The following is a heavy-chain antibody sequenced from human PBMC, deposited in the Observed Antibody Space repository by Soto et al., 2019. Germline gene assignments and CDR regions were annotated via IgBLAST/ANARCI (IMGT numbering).Heavy chain of an antibody. V-gene: IGHV1-69*13. CDR1: GGTFSSYA. D-gene: IGHD2-2*01. CDR3: ARVDCSSTSCSHGYYGMDV. J-gene: IGHJ6*04. CDR2: IIPIFGTA. Sequence: ASVTVSCKASGGTFSSYAISWVRQAPGQGLEWMGGIIPIFGTANYAQKFQGRVTITADESTSTAYMELSSLRSEDTAVYYCARVDCSSTSCSHGYYGMDVWGKGTTGTVSS.